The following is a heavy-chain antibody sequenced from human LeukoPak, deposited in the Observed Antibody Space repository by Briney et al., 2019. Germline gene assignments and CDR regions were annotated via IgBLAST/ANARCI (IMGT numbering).Heavy chain of an antibody. CDR2: ISGSGVMT. J-gene: IGHJ4*02. V-gene: IGHV3-23*01. CDR3: AKDRSIGTYYTFDH. Sequence: GGSLRLSCAASGFTFSDYAMTWVRQAPGRGLEWVATISGSGVMTYYADSVKGRFTVSGDNSKNTVYLQMSSLTAADTAVYYCAKDRSIGTYYTFDHWGQGTLVTVSS. D-gene: IGHD1-26*01. CDR1: GFTFSDYA.